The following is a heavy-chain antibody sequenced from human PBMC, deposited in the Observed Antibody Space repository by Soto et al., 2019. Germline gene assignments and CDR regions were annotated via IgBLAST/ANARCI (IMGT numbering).Heavy chain of an antibody. V-gene: IGHV3-74*01. D-gene: IGHD2-8*01. CDR3: ARPYASYYYYYMDV. Sequence: GGSLRLSYTAPGFTFSVYCLHWVRQAPGKGLVWVSHINSDGSSTSYADSVKGRFTISRDNAKNTLYLQMNSLRAEDTAVYYCARPYASYYYYYMDVWGKGTTVTVSS. CDR2: INSDGSST. J-gene: IGHJ6*03. CDR1: GFTFSVYC.